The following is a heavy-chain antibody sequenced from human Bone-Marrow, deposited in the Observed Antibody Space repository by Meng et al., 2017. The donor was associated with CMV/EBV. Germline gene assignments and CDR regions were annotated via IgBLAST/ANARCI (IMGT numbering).Heavy chain of an antibody. CDR1: GFTFSSYA. D-gene: IGHD6-6*01. Sequence: GESLKISCAASGFTFSSYAMHWVRQAPGKGLEWVAVISYDGSNKYYADSVKGQFTISRDNSKNTLYLQMNSLRAEDTAVYYCARKRKGSSSSPSYYFDYWGQGTLVTVSS. CDR3: ARKRKGSSSSPSYYFDY. CDR2: ISYDGSNK. V-gene: IGHV3-30*04. J-gene: IGHJ4*02.